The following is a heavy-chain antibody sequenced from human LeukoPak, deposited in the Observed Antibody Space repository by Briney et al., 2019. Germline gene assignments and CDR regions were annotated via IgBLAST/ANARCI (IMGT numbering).Heavy chain of an antibody. CDR1: GGSISSGGYS. CDR2: IYHSGST. Sequence: ASQTLSLTCAVSGGSISSGGYSWSWIRQPPGKGLEWIGYIYHSGSTYYNPSLKSRVTMSVDRFKNQFSLRLSSVTAADTAVYYCARNGNLGDWFDPWGQGTLVTVSP. V-gene: IGHV4-30-2*01. CDR3: ARNGNLGDWFDP. J-gene: IGHJ5*02. D-gene: IGHD7-27*01.